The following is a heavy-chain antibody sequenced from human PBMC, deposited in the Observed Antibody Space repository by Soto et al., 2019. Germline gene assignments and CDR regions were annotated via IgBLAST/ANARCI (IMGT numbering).Heavy chain of an antibody. D-gene: IGHD3-3*01. V-gene: IGHV4-31*03. CDR2: IYYSGST. Sequence: QVQLQESGPGLVKPSQTLSLTCTVSGGSISSGGYYWSWIRQHPGKGLEWIGYIYYSGSTYYNPSLKSRGTISVDTSKNQFSLKLSSVTAADTAVYYCARGADFWSGYYEGPYWFDPWGQGTLVTVSS. J-gene: IGHJ5*02. CDR3: ARGADFWSGYYEGPYWFDP. CDR1: GGSISSGGYY.